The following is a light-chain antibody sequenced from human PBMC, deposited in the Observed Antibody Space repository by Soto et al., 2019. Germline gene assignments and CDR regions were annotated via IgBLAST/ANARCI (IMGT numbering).Light chain of an antibody. CDR2: EGS. V-gene: IGLV2-23*01. J-gene: IGLJ3*02. CDR1: SSDVGNYNL. Sequence: QSVLTQPASVSGSPGQSFTISCAGTSSDVGNYNLVSWYQQHPGKGPKLMIHEGSKRPSGVSNRFSGSKSGNTASLTISGLQAEDEADYYCCSYAGSPWVFGGGTKLTVL. CDR3: CSYAGSPWV.